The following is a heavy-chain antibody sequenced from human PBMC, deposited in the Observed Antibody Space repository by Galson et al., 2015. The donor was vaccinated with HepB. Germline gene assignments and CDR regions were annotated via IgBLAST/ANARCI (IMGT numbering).Heavy chain of an antibody. CDR1: GFTFSSYG. J-gene: IGHJ4*02. Sequence: SLRLSCAASGFTFSSYGMHWVRQAPGKGLEWVAVIWYDGSNKYYADSVKGRFTISRDNSKNTLYLQMNSLRAEDTAVYYCARGGGYCSSTSCPGRFDYWGQGTLVTVSS. D-gene: IGHD2-2*01. V-gene: IGHV3-33*01. CDR2: IWYDGSNK. CDR3: ARGGGYCSSTSCPGRFDY.